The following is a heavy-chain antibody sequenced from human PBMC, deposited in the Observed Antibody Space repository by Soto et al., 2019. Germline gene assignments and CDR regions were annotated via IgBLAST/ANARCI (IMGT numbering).Heavy chain of an antibody. Sequence: ASVKVSCKAFGYTFTSYGISWVRQAPGQGLEWMGWISAYNGNTNYAQKLQGRVTMTTDTSTSTAYMELRSLRSDDTAVYYCARDGDVDTAMVTIPFDYWGQGTLVTVSS. CDR3: ARDGDVDTAMVTIPFDY. J-gene: IGHJ4*02. D-gene: IGHD5-18*01. V-gene: IGHV1-18*01. CDR1: GYTFTSYG. CDR2: ISAYNGNT.